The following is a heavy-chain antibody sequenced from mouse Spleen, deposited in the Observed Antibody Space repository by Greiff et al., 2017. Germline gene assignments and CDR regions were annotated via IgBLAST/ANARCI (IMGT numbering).Heavy chain of an antibody. CDR1: GFSLTSYG. CDR2: IWGGGST. D-gene: IGHD2-4*01. J-gene: IGHJ4*01. Sequence: QVQLQQSGPGLVAPSQSLSITCTVSGFSLTSYGVDWVRQSPGKGLEWLGVIWGGGSTNYNSALKSRLSISKDNSKSQVFLKMNSLQTDDTAMYYCARLRQGAYYAMDYWGQGTSVTVSS. V-gene: IGHV2-6*01. CDR3: ARLRQGAYYAMDY.